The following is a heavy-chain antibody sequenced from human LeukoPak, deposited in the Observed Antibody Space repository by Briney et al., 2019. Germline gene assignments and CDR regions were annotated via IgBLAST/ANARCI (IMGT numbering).Heavy chain of an antibody. Sequence: ASVKVSCTASGYTFTGYYMHWVRQAPGQGLEWMGRINPNSGGTNYAQKFQGRVTMTRDTSISTAYMELSRLRSDDTAVYYCARGVPGYDSSGWFSNWFDPWGQGTLVTVSS. D-gene: IGHD6-19*01. V-gene: IGHV1-2*06. CDR1: GYTFTGYY. J-gene: IGHJ5*02. CDR2: INPNSGGT. CDR3: ARGVPGYDSSGWFSNWFDP.